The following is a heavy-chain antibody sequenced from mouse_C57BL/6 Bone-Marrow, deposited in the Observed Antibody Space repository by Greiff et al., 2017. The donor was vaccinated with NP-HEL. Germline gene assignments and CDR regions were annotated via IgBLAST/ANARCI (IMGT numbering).Heavy chain of an antibody. CDR2: ISDGGSYT. V-gene: IGHV5-4*01. D-gene: IGHD4-1*01. CDR3: ATDDWDVRDAMDY. CDR1: GFTFSSYA. J-gene: IGHJ4*01. Sequence: EVQVVESGGGLVKPGGSLKLSCAASGFTFSSYAMSWVRQTPEKRLEWVATISDGGSYTYYPDNVKGRFTISRDNAKNNLYLQMSHLKSEDTAMYYCATDDWDVRDAMDYWGQGTSVTVSS.